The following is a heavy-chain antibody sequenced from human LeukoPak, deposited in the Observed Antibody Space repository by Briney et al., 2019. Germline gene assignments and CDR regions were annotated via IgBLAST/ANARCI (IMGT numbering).Heavy chain of an antibody. CDR3: AKRYDFWSGYIDY. Sequence: GGSLRLSCAASGFTFSSYAMSWVRQAPGKGLEWVSAISGSGGSTYYADSVKGRFTISRDNSKNTLYLQMNSLSAEDTAVYYCAKRYDFWSGYIDYWGQGTLVTVSS. J-gene: IGHJ4*02. V-gene: IGHV3-23*01. CDR2: ISGSGGST. CDR1: GFTFSSYA. D-gene: IGHD3-3*01.